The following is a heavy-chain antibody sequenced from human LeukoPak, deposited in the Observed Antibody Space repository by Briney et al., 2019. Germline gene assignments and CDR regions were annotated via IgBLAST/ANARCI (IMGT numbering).Heavy chain of an antibody. Sequence: SLRLSCVASGFTFNDFAMHWVRQAPGKGLEWVSRISWDGDTVDYADSVKGRFTVSRDNAKNSLYLQMNSLRAEDTAVYYCARDPPLSGYPVDYWGQGTLVTVSS. D-gene: IGHD3-3*01. J-gene: IGHJ4*02. V-gene: IGHV3-9*01. CDR2: ISWDGDTV. CDR3: ARDPPLSGYPVDY. CDR1: GFTFNDFA.